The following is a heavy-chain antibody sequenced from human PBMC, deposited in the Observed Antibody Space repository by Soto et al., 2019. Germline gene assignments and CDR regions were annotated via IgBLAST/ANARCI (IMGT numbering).Heavy chain of an antibody. D-gene: IGHD2-2*01. Sequence: GGSLRLSCAASGFTFSSYAMSWVRQAPGKGLEWVSAISGSGGSTYYADSVKGRFTISRDNSKNTLYLQMNSLRAEDTAVYYCAKDVVPAAIPRMYYYYYGMDVWGQGTTVTVSS. J-gene: IGHJ6*02. V-gene: IGHV3-23*01. CDR2: ISGSGGST. CDR3: AKDVVPAAIPRMYYYYYGMDV. CDR1: GFTFSSYA.